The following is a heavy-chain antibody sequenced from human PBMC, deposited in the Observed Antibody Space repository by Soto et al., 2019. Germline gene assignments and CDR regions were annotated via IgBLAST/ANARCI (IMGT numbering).Heavy chain of an antibody. CDR2: LSRFGGAT. V-gene: IGHV3-23*01. Sequence: GGSLRLSCVTSAFSLTSCSRSWVRQTPGKGLEWVSALSRFGGATYYADSLTGRFTISRDTSTNTLYLQMSNLRAEHTAIYYCAKGEMATIRNSFDPWGQGTLVTVSS. J-gene: IGHJ5*02. D-gene: IGHD1-7*01. CDR1: AFSLTSCS. CDR3: AKGEMATIRNSFDP.